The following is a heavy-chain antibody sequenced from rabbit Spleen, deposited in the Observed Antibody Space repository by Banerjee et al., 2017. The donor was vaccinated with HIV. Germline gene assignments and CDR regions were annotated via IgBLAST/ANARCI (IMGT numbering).Heavy chain of an antibody. CDR1: GFSFSSNW. CDR2: IYTGNSKT. J-gene: IGHJ4*01. CDR3: ARDAGSGDYIDGYFNL. V-gene: IGHV1S40*01. Sequence: QSLEESGGDLVKPGASLTLTCTASGFSFSSNWICWVRQAPGKGLEWIACIYTGNSKTYYANWAKGRFTISKTSSTTVTLQMTSLTVADTATFFCARDAGSGDYIDGYFNLWGPGTLVTVS. D-gene: IGHD8-1*01.